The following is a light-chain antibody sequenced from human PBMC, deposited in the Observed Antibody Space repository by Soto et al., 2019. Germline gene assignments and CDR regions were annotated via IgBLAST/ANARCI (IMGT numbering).Light chain of an antibody. Sequence: EIVMTQSPATLSVSPGERATISCRASQSVSSNLAWYQQKPGQAPSLLIYGASTRPPGIPARFSGSGSGTAFTLTISSLQSEDFAVYYCHQYNNWPPFTFGPGTKVDIK. CDR1: QSVSSN. CDR3: HQYNNWPPFT. J-gene: IGKJ3*01. V-gene: IGKV3-15*01. CDR2: GAS.